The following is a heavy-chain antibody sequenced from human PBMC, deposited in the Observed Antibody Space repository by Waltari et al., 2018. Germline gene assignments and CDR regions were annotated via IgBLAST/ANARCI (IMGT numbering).Heavy chain of an antibody. CDR3: ARLVSGAVYFDY. Sequence: QVQLQESGPGLVKPSETLSLTCSVSGASISSSYWSWIRQPPGKGLEWIGYIYYSGSTNSNPSLNSRVTMSMDTSKDQFSLQLTSVTAADTAVYYCARLVSGAVYFDYWGQGALVTVSS. J-gene: IGHJ4*02. CDR2: IYYSGST. CDR1: GASISSSY. V-gene: IGHV4-59*08.